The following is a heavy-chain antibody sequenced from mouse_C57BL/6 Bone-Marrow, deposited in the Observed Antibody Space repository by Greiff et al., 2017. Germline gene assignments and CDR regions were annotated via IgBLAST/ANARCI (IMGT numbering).Heavy chain of an antibody. CDR3: AREDYYGSSYEGIYYYAMDY. CDR1: GYTFTSYW. CDR2: IYPGSGST. Sequence: QVQLKESGAELVKPGASVKMSCKASGYTFTSYWITWVKQRPGQGLEWIGDIYPGSGSTNYNEKFKSKATLTVDTSSSTAYMQLSSLTSEDSAVYYCAREDYYGSSYEGIYYYAMDYWGQGTSVTVSS. D-gene: IGHD1-1*01. J-gene: IGHJ4*01. V-gene: IGHV1-55*01.